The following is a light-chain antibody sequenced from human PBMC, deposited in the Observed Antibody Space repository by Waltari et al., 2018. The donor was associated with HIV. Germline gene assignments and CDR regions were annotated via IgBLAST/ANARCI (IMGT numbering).Light chain of an antibody. CDR3: QSADSNASLWV. CDR2: KDT. Sequence: SYELTQPPSVSVSPGQTARITCSGHALPKQYAYWYQQKPGQAPVLVIFKDTERPSGIPERFSGSSSGTTATLTIIGVQAQDEADYHCQSADSNASLWVFGGGTKLTVL. J-gene: IGLJ3*02. V-gene: IGLV3-25*03. CDR1: ALPKQY.